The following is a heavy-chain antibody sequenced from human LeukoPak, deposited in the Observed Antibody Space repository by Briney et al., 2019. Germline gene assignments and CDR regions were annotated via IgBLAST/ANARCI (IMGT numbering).Heavy chain of an antibody. V-gene: IGHV3-11*04. CDR1: GFTFSDYY. D-gene: IGHD3-22*01. J-gene: IGHJ4*02. CDR2: ITRSGYTI. Sequence: PGGSLRLSCAASGFTFSDYYMSWIRHAPGKGLEWVSYITRSGYTIYYTDSVKGRFTISRDNTKNSLFLQMNSLRAEDTAVYYCASDPPYYYDNSGYYGYFDSWGQGTLVSVSS. CDR3: ASDPPYYYDNSGYYGYFDS.